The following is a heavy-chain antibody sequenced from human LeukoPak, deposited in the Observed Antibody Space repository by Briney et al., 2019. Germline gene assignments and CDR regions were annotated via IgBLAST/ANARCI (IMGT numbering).Heavy chain of an antibody. CDR3: ARDAFYGDYSYFDS. V-gene: IGHV1-69*01. CDR1: GGTFSSYA. J-gene: IGHJ4*02. D-gene: IGHD4-17*01. Sequence: SVKVSCKASGGTFSSYAISWVRQAPGQGLEWMGGIIPIFGTANYAQKFQGRVTITADESTSTAYMELSSLISEDTAVYYCARDAFYGDYSYFDSWGQGTLVTVSS. CDR2: IIPIFGTA.